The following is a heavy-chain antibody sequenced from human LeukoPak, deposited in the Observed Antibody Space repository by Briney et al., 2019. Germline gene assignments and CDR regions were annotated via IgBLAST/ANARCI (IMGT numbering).Heavy chain of an antibody. J-gene: IGHJ1*01. CDR2: VHNSGRT. CDR1: GGSIDTRSYS. Sequence: SETLSLTCTVSGGSIDTRSYSWGWVRQPPGRGLECIGSVHNSGRTYYNPSLKSRVGISMDTSKNQFSLKLSSVTAADTAVYYCARARNYDYGGPGYFQHWGQGTLVTVSS. D-gene: IGHD4-23*01. CDR3: ARARNYDYGGPGYFQH. V-gene: IGHV4-39*01.